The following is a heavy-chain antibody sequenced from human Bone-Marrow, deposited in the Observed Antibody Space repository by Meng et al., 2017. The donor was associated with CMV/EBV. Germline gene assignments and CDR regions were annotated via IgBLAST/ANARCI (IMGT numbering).Heavy chain of an antibody. J-gene: IGHJ5*02. V-gene: IGHV3-74*01. CDR1: GFTVSTSW. CDR2: IKSDGST. Sequence: LSCGASGFTVSTSWMHCGRQAPGKGLVWVSRIKSDGSTSYADSVEGRFTIARDNAKNTLYLEMDSLRADDTAVYYCATETGGTYYSSWGQGTLVTVSS. D-gene: IGHD1-26*01. CDR3: ATETGGTYYSS.